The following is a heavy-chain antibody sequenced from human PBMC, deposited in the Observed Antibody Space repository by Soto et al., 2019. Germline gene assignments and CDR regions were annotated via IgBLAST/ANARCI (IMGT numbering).Heavy chain of an antibody. CDR1: GGTFSSYA. CDR3: ARARDDTTVTTGYYYYGMDV. J-gene: IGHJ6*02. D-gene: IGHD4-4*01. CDR2: IIPIFGTA. V-gene: IGHV1-69*12. Sequence: QVQLVQSGAEVKKPGSSVKVSCKASGGTFSSYAISWVRQAPGQGLEWMGGIIPIFGTANYAQKFQGRVTSTADEATSTAYMELSSLRSEDTAVYYCARARDDTTVTTGYYYYGMDVWGQGTTVTVSS.